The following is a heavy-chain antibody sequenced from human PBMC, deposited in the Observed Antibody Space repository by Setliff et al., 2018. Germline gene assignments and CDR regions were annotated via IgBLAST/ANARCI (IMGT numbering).Heavy chain of an antibody. J-gene: IGHJ4*02. CDR1: GFTFSNYA. CDR2: ISGSGDST. V-gene: IGHV3-23*01. D-gene: IGHD4-4*01. Sequence: GGSLRLSCVASGFTFSNYAMAWVRQAPGKGLEWVSAISGSGDSTYYADSVKGRFTVSRDNSKNTLYLQMNSLRGEDTAVYYCAKDTGYYFDYWGQGTLVTVSS. CDR3: AKDTGYYFDY.